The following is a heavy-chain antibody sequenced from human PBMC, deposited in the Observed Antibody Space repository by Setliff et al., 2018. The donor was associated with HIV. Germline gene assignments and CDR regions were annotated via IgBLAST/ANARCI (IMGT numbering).Heavy chain of an antibody. D-gene: IGHD6-13*01. CDR2: IKGDGSGA. CDR3: TKDYHVAATDY. Sequence: PGGSLRLSCTASGFTFRDYWMHWVRQAPGKGLEWVSRIKGDGSGATYVDSVKGRFSISRDNTKNTLYLQMNSLRPEDTALYYCTKDYHVAATDYWGQGTLVTVS. J-gene: IGHJ4*02. V-gene: IGHV3-74*01. CDR1: GFTFRDYW.